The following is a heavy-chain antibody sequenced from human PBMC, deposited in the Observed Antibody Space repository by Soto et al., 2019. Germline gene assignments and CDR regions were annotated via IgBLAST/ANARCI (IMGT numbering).Heavy chain of an antibody. D-gene: IGHD3-22*01. Sequence: SETLSLTCTVSGGSISNYYWSWIRQPPGKGLEWIGYIYYSGSTNYNPSIKSRVTISVDTSKNQFSLKLSSVTAADTAVYYCARAGTRYYYDSSGYFDYWGQGTLVTVS. CDR3: ARAGTRYYYDSSGYFDY. CDR2: IYYSGST. V-gene: IGHV4-59*01. CDR1: GGSISNYY. J-gene: IGHJ4*02.